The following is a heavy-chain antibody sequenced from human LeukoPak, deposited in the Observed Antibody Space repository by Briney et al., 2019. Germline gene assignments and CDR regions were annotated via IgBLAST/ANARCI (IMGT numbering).Heavy chain of an antibody. CDR3: ARDSGSYFGYYFDY. Sequence: ASVTVSFTASGGTFSIYAISWVRQAPGQGLEWMGRIIPILGIANYAQKFQGRVTITADKSTSTAYMELSSLRSEDTAVYYCARDSGSYFGYYFDYWGQGTLVTVSS. D-gene: IGHD1-26*01. V-gene: IGHV1-69*04. J-gene: IGHJ4*02. CDR1: GGTFSIYA. CDR2: IIPILGIA.